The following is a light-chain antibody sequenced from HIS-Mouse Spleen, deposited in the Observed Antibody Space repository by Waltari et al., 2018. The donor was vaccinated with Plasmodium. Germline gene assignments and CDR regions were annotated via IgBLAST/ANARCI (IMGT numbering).Light chain of an antibody. V-gene: IGKV1-5*03. CDR2: KAS. CDR3: QQYNSYSWT. J-gene: IGKJ1*01. CDR1: QSISSC. Sequence: DIQMTQSPSTLSASVGDRVTITCRASQSISSCLAWYQQKPGKAPKLLIYKASSIENGVPSRFSGSGSATEVTLTISSLQPDDFATYYCQQYNSYSWTFGQGTKVEIK.